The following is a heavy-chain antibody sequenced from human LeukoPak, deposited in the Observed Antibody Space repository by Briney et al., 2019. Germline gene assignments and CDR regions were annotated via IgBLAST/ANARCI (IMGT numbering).Heavy chain of an antibody. CDR1: GYSSNSYW. V-gene: IGHV5-51*01. CDR2: IYPGDSDT. Sequence: GESLKISCKGSGYSSNSYWIGWVRQMPGKGLEWMGIIYPGDSDTRYSPSFQGQVTVSADKSISTAYLQWSSLKASDTAMYYCARPYYYGSGSYYNSQYYFDYWGQGTLVTVSS. D-gene: IGHD3-10*01. CDR3: ARPYYYGSGSYYNSQYYFDY. J-gene: IGHJ4*02.